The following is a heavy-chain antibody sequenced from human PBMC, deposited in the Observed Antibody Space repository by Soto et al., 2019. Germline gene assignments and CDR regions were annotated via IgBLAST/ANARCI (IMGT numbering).Heavy chain of an antibody. CDR1: GDTFTSYY. CDR2: INPNSGGT. V-gene: IGHV1-2*02. CDR3: ARRQIVATKVWYYYYYGMDV. Sequence: VASVKVSCKAPGDTFTSYYMHWVRQAPGQGLEWMGWINPNSGGTNYAQKFQGRVTMTRDTSISTAYMELGRLRSDDTAVYYCARRQIVATKVWYYYYYGMDVWGQGTTVTVSS. D-gene: IGHD5-12*01. J-gene: IGHJ6*02.